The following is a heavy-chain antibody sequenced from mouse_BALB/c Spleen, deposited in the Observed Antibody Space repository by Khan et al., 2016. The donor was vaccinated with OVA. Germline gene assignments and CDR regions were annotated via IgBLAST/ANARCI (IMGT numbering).Heavy chain of an antibody. CDR2: TNPTNGRT. CDR3: ARSKKIVATSFDY. D-gene: IGHD1-1*01. CDR1: GYTFTSYW. V-gene: IGHV1S81*02. J-gene: IGHJ2*01. Sequence: QVQLQQSGAELVKAGASVKMSCKASGYTFTSYWMHWVKQRLGQGLEWFAETNPTNGRTYYNEKFKSKATLTVDKSSSTAYMLLSGPTFEDAAVYYCARSKKIVATSFDYWGQGTTLTVSS.